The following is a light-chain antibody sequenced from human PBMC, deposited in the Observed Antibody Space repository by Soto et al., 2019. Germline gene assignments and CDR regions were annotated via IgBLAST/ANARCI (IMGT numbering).Light chain of an antibody. V-gene: IGKV2-30*02. J-gene: IGKJ5*01. CDR1: QSLVHSDGIAY. CDR3: MQGTHWPIT. CDR2: KVS. Sequence: DVMMTQAPRSVPVTRGQPASNSCRSNQSLVHSDGIAYFSWFQQRPGRSPRRLIYKVSNRDSGVPARFSGSGSGTDFALKISRVEAEDVGVYYCMQGTHWPITFGQGTRLEIK.